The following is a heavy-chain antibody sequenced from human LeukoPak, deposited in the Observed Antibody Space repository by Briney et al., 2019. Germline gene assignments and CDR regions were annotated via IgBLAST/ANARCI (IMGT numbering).Heavy chain of an antibody. Sequence: SETLPLTCTVSGYSISSGYYWAWIRQPPGKGLEWIGNIYHTGSTNYKSPLKGRAAISLDTSKNQFSLKLNSVTAADTAVYYCARGYCSTTSCPYIWFDPWGQGTLVTVSS. D-gene: IGHD2-2*01. CDR1: GYSISSGYY. V-gene: IGHV4-38-2*02. J-gene: IGHJ5*02. CDR3: ARGYCSTTSCPYIWFDP. CDR2: IYHTGST.